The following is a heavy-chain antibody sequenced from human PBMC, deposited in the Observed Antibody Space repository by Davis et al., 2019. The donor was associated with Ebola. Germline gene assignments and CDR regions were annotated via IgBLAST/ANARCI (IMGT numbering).Heavy chain of an antibody. D-gene: IGHD3-22*01. CDR3: ARRYYDTSGYPFDY. CDR1: GFAFSTYT. V-gene: IGHV3-21*01. J-gene: IGHJ4*02. Sequence: GESLKISCAASGFAFSTYTMIWGCQAPGKGLEWVSSIISSGSSVYYADSVKGRFTISRDNAKNSLYLQMNSLRAEDTAVYYCARRYYDTSGYPFDYWGQGTLVTVSS. CDR2: IISSGSSV.